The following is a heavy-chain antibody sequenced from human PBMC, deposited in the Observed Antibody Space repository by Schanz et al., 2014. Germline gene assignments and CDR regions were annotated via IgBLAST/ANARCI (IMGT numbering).Heavy chain of an antibody. J-gene: IGHJ4*02. Sequence: QVQLVESGGGVVQPGGSLRLSCAASGFIFSSYGMHWVRQAPGKGLEWVAYIRNDGSDNYSADSVKGRFTISRDNSKNTLYLQLNSLRVEDTAVYYCARDRIMVAAPQLGYGGEGTQVTVSS. V-gene: IGHV3-30*02. D-gene: IGHD2-15*01. CDR3: ARDRIMVAAPQLGY. CDR2: IRNDGSDN. CDR1: GFIFSSYG.